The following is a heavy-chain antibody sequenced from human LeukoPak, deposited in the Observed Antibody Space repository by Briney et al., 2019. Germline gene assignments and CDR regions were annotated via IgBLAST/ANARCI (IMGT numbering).Heavy chain of an antibody. V-gene: IGHV4-34*01. D-gene: IGHD5-18*01. CDR2: INHSGGT. CDR3: ATVDTAMVTRY. J-gene: IGHJ4*02. Sequence: SETLSLTCAVYGGSFSGYYWNWIRQPPGKGLEWVWEINHSGGTNYNPSLKSRVAISVDTSMNQFSLKLSSVTAADTAVYFCATVDTAMVTRYWGQGTLVTVSS. CDR1: GGSFSGYY.